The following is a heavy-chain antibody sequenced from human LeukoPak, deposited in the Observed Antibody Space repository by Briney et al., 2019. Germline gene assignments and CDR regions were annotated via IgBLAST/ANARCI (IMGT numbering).Heavy chain of an antibody. J-gene: IGHJ4*02. D-gene: IGHD3-22*01. Sequence: ASVKVSCKASGYTFTDYYMHWVRQAPGQGLEWMGIINPSGGSTSYAQKFQGTVTVTRDTSTSTVYMEMSSLRSEDTAVYYCARAPFYYDTSGYLDYWGQGTLVTVSS. V-gene: IGHV1-46*01. CDR1: GYTFTDYY. CDR2: INPSGGST. CDR3: ARAPFYYDTSGYLDY.